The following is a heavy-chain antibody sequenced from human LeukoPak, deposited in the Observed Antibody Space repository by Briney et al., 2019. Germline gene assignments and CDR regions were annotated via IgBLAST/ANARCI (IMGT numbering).Heavy chain of an antibody. CDR3: TRSYGSGASTSIDY. J-gene: IGHJ4*02. CDR1: GFPFGVYA. D-gene: IGHD3-10*01. Sequence: GGSLRLSCTASGFPFGVYAMSWVRQPPGKGLEWVGFIRSKAYGRTTEYAASVKGRFTISRDDSKSIAYLQMNSLKTEDTVVYYCTRSYGSGASTSIDYWGQGTLVTVSS. CDR2: IRSKAYGRTT. V-gene: IGHV3-49*04.